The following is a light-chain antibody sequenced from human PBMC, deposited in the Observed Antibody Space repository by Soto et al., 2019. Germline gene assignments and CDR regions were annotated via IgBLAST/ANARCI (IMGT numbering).Light chain of an antibody. CDR2: GAS. Sequence: FAHSPGTQTLSPGERATLSCRASQSVSSSYLAWYQQKPGQAPRLLIYGASSRATGIPDRFSGSGSGTDFTLTISRLEPEDFAVYYCQQYGSSPLLTFGGGTKVDIK. CDR1: QSVSSSY. CDR3: QQYGSSPLLT. V-gene: IGKV3-20*01. J-gene: IGKJ4*01.